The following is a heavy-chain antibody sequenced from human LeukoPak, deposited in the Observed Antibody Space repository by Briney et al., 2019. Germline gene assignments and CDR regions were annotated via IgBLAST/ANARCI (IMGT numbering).Heavy chain of an antibody. CDR2: IYHSGST. CDR3: ARPTLGYCSSTSCYQNYYYYMDV. J-gene: IGHJ6*03. V-gene: IGHV4-39*01. CDR1: GGSISSGSYY. Sequence: SETLSLTCAVSGGSISSGSYYWGWIRQPPGKGLEWIGNIYHSGSTYYNLSLKSRVTISVDTSKNQFSLKLSSVTAADTAVYYCARPTLGYCSSTSCYQNYYYYMDVWGKGTTVTVSS. D-gene: IGHD2-2*01.